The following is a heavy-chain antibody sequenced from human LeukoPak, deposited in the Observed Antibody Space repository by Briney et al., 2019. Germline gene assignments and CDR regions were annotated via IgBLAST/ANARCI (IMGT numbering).Heavy chain of an antibody. CDR3: ARLSRWELLDY. V-gene: IGHV4-39*01. D-gene: IGHD1-26*01. J-gene: IGHJ4*02. Sequence: SETLSLTCTVSGGSISSSSYYWGWIRRPPGKGLEWIGSIYYSGSTYYNPSLKSRVTISVDTSKNQFSLKLSSVTAADTAVYYCARLSRWELLDYWGQGTLVTVSS. CDR1: GGSISSSSYY. CDR2: IYYSGST.